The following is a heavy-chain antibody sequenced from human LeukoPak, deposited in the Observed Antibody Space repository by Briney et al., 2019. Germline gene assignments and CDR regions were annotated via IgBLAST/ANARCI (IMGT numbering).Heavy chain of an antibody. Sequence: GGSLRLSCAASGFTVSSNYMSWVRQAPGRGLEWVTVIYRGGDTYYEDSVKGRFTISRYNSKNTLYLRMNSLRAEDTAVYYCARDQYFDNSGYYWSDHWGQGTLVTVST. J-gene: IGHJ5*02. V-gene: IGHV3-66*01. D-gene: IGHD3-22*01. CDR3: ARDQYFDNSGYYWSDH. CDR1: GFTVSSNY. CDR2: IYRGGDT.